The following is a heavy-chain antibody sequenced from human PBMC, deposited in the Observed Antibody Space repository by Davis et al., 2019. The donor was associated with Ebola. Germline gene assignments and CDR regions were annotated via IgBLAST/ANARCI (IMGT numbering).Heavy chain of an antibody. CDR2: IYYSGST. D-gene: IGHD4-23*01. Sequence: PSETLSLTCTVSAASISSGGYYWTWIRQHPGKGLEWIGYIYYSGSTYYNPSLKSRVTISVDTSKNQFSLKLSSVTAADTAVYYCARDRWDYYYYYGMDVWGQGTTVTVSS. V-gene: IGHV4-31*03. CDR3: ARDRWDYYYYYGMDV. CDR1: AASISSGGYY. J-gene: IGHJ6*02.